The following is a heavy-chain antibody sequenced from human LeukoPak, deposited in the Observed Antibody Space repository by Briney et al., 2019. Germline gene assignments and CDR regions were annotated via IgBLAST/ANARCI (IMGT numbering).Heavy chain of an antibody. CDR3: ARLSVSITRRFDL. CDR1: GFTLSNYE. J-gene: IGHJ5*02. V-gene: IGHV3-48*03. Sequence: PGGPLRLSCAPSGFTLSNYEMTWVRLTPGKGLQWISYISKGGATVLYAESVKGRFTISRGNANSSLYLQMNSLRAEDTAVYFCARLSVSITRRFDLWGQGTFVTVSS. D-gene: IGHD3-3*01. CDR2: ISKGGATV.